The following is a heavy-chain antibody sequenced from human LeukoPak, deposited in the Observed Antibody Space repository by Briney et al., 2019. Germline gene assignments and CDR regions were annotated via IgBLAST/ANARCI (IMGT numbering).Heavy chain of an antibody. V-gene: IGHV3-23*01. CDR3: AKDSGGPGYTSSDFDY. CDR1: GFTFSSYA. D-gene: IGHD6-13*01. J-gene: IGHJ4*02. Sequence: GGSLRLSCAASGFTFSSYAMSWVRQAPGKGLEWVSAISGSGGSTYYADSVKGRFTISGDNSKNTLYLQMNSLRAEDTAVYYCAKDSGGPGYTSSDFDYWGQGTLSPSPQ. CDR2: ISGSGGST.